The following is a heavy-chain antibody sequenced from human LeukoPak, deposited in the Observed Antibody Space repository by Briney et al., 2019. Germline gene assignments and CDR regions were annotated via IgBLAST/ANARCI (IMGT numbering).Heavy chain of an antibody. V-gene: IGHV3-21*01. Sequence: PGGSLRLSCAASGFTFSSYSMNWVRPAPGKGLEWVSSISSSSSYIYYADSVKGRFTISRDNAKNSLYLQMNSLRAEDTAVYYCARESRVGGDAFDIWGQGTMVTVSS. D-gene: IGHD1-26*01. CDR1: GFTFSSYS. J-gene: IGHJ3*02. CDR2: ISSSSSYI. CDR3: ARESRVGGDAFDI.